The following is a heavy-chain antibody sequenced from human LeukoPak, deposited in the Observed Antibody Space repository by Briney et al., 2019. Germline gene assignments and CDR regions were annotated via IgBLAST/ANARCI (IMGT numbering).Heavy chain of an antibody. Sequence: QPGGSLRLSCAASGFTFSSYAMHWVRQAPGKGLEWVAVISYDGSNKYYADSVKGRFTISRDNSKNTLYLQMNSLRAEDTAVYYCARSIVGANIDYWGQGTLVTVSS. CDR1: GFTFSSYA. V-gene: IGHV3-30*04. J-gene: IGHJ4*02. CDR2: ISYDGSNK. D-gene: IGHD1-26*01. CDR3: ARSIVGANIDY.